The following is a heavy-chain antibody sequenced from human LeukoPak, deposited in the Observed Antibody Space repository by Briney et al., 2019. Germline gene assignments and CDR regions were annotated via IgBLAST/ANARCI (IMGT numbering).Heavy chain of an antibody. CDR2: INHSGST. CDR1: GGSFSGYY. D-gene: IGHD6-13*01. Sequence: SETLSLTCAVYGGSFSGYYWSWIRQPPGKGLEWIGEINHSGSTNCNPSLKSRVTISVDTSKNQFSLKLSSVTAADTAVYYCARGSWYDPNWFDPWGQGTLVTVSS. J-gene: IGHJ5*02. CDR3: ARGSWYDPNWFDP. V-gene: IGHV4-34*01.